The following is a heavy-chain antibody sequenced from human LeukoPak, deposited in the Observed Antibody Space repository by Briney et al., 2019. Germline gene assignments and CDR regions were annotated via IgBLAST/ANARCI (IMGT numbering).Heavy chain of an antibody. J-gene: IGHJ3*02. V-gene: IGHV1-8*01. D-gene: IGHD3/OR15-3a*01. CDR2: MNPNSGNT. CDR1: GYTFTSYD. Sequence: ASVKVSCKASGYTFTSYDINWVRQATGQGLEWMGWMNPNSGNTGYAQKFQGRVTMTRNTSISTAYMELSSLRSEDTAVYYCARHTLGWSPDAFDIWGQGTMVTVSS. CDR3: ARHTLGWSPDAFDI.